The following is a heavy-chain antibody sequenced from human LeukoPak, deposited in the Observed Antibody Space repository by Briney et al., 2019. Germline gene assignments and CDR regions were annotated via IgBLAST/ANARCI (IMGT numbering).Heavy chain of an antibody. Sequence: GGSLRLSCAASGFTFSSYDMHWVRQAPGKGLEWVAVISYDGSNKYYADSVKGRFTISRDNSKNTVYLQMNSLRAEDTAVYYCAKDPHKLAAAGLYYFDYWGQGTLVTVSS. CDR2: ISYDGSNK. D-gene: IGHD6-13*01. CDR1: GFTFSSYD. V-gene: IGHV3-30*18. J-gene: IGHJ4*02. CDR3: AKDPHKLAAAGLYYFDY.